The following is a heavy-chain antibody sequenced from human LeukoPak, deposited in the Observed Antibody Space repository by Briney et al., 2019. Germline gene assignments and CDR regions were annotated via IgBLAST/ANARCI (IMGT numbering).Heavy chain of an antibody. V-gene: IGHV3-30-3*01. D-gene: IGHD6-13*01. J-gene: IGHJ4*02. Sequence: GGSLRLSCAASGFTFSSYAMHWVRQAPGKGLEWVAVISYDGSNKYYADSVKGRFTISRDNSKNTLYLQMNTLRAEDTAVYYCAKGYSSNWYYFDYWGQGTLVTVSS. CDR2: ISYDGSNK. CDR1: GFTFSSYA. CDR3: AKGYSSNWYYFDY.